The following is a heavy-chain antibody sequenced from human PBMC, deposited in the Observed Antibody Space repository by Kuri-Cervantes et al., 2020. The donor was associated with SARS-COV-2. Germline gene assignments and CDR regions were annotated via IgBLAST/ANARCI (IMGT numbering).Heavy chain of an antibody. D-gene: IGHD1-26*01. Sequence: SETLSLTCTLSGGSISSFYWSWIRQSPGKGLEWIAYFYHGDVTNYNPSLKSRVTISADTSKNQLSLKLHSVTAADTAVYFCARDNIHYSGSEFDLWGQGTLVTVSS. CDR3: ARDNIHYSGSEFDL. CDR1: GGSISSFY. V-gene: IGHV4-59*01. J-gene: IGHJ4*02. CDR2: FYHGDVT.